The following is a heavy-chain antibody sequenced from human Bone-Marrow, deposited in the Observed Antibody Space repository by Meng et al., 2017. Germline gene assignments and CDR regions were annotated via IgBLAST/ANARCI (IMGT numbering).Heavy chain of an antibody. V-gene: IGHV3-23*01. Sequence: GGSLRLSCAASGFTFSSYAMSWVRQAPGKGLEWVSAISGSGGSTYYADSVKGRFTISRDNSKNTLYLQMNSLRAEDTAVYYCASRYCSGGSRYSPYYYYYGMDVWGQGTTVTVSS. D-gene: IGHD2-15*01. CDR3: ASRYCSGGSRYSPYYYYYGMDV. CDR2: ISGSGGST. J-gene: IGHJ6*02. CDR1: GFTFSSYA.